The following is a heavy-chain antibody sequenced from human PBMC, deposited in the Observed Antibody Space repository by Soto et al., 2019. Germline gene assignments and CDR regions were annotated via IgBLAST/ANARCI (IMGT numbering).Heavy chain of an antibody. D-gene: IGHD1-26*01. J-gene: IGHJ2*01. CDR2: ISWNSGSI. V-gene: IGHV3-9*01. Sequence: EVQLVESGGGWVQPGRSLRLACAASGVTFDDYAMHWVRQAPGKGLEWVSGISWNSGSIGYADSVKGRFTISRDNAKNSLYLQMNSLRAEDTALYYCAKDLGSYYGWYFDLWGRGTLVTVSS. CDR1: GVTFDDYA. CDR3: AKDLGSYYGWYFDL.